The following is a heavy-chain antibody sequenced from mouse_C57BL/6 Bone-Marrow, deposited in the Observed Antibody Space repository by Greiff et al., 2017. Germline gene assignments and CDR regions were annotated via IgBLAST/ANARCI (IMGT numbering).Heavy chain of an antibody. D-gene: IGHD6-1*01. CDR2: IYPSSGDT. J-gene: IGHJ4*01. CDR1: GYTFTSYG. V-gene: IGHV1-81*01. Sequence: VKLQESGAELARPGASVKLSCKASGYTFTSYGISWVKQRTGQGLEWIGEIYPSSGDTYYNEKFKGKATLTADKSSSTAYMELRSLTSEDSAVYFCARSGSKDMDYWGQGTSVTVSS. CDR3: ARSGSKDMDY.